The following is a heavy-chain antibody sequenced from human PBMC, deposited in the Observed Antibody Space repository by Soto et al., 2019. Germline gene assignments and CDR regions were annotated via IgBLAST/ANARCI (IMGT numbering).Heavy chain of an antibody. CDR3: ARDLGEAAAGIRTSYGLDV. CDR1: GFLVSGND. Sequence: PGGSLRLSCVASGFLVSGNDMSWVRQAPGKGLEWVSIIYSGGSTHHADSVKGRFTISRDNSKNTLYLQMNSLRVEDTAVYYCARDLGEAAAGIRTSYGLDVWGQGTTVTVSS. J-gene: IGHJ6*02. D-gene: IGHD6-13*01. V-gene: IGHV3-53*01. CDR2: IYSGGST.